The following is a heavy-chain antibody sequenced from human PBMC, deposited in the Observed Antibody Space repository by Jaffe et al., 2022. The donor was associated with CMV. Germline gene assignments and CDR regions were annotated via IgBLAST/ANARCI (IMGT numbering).Heavy chain of an antibody. CDR2: IDPSDSYT. V-gene: IGHV5-10-1*03. CDR3: AREGGYSGYEAPYYYYYYMDV. Sequence: EVQLVQSGAEVKKPGESLRISCKGSGYSFTSYWISWVRQMPGKGLEWMGRIDPSDSYTNYSPSFQGHVTISADKSISTAYLQWSSLKASDTAMYYCAREGGYSGYEAPYYYYYYMDVWGKGTTVTVSS. J-gene: IGHJ6*03. CDR1: GYSFTSYW. D-gene: IGHD5-12*01.